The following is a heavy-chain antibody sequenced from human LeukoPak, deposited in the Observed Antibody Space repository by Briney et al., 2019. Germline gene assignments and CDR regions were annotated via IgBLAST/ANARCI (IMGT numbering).Heavy chain of an antibody. V-gene: IGHV3-30*04. CDR2: ISYDGSNK. J-gene: IGHJ4*02. Sequence: GRSLRLSCAASGFTFSSYAMHWVRQAPGKGLEWVAVISYDGSNKYYADSVKGRFTISRDNSKNTLYLQMNSLRAEDTAVYYCARGSYYYDSSGPDYWGQGTLVTVSS. CDR1: GFTFSSYA. D-gene: IGHD3-22*01. CDR3: ARGSYYYDSSGPDY.